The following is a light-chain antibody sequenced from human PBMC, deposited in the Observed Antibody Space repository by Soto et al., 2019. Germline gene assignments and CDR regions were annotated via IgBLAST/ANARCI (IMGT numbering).Light chain of an antibody. J-gene: IGKJ2*01. V-gene: IGKV3-20*01. CDR1: QTVGTNA. Sequence: ETVLRQSPGTLSLSPGDRATLSYRASQTVGTNAVVWFQQKPGQAPRLVMYQTSARATGIPDRFSGSGSGTDFTLTISRLETEDFAVYYCHQHGSVPYTFGQGTRLEI. CDR2: QTS. CDR3: HQHGSVPYT.